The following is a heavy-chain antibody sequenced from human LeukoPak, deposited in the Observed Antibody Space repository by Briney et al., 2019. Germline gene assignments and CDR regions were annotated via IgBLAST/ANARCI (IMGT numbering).Heavy chain of an antibody. CDR1: GFTVSSNY. J-gene: IGHJ3*02. D-gene: IGHD3-22*01. CDR2: ISGSGGST. CDR3: AREKKGTYYYDSSGSNPDAFDI. Sequence: PGGSLRLSCAASGFTVSSNYMSWVRQAPGKGLEWVSAISGSGGSTYYADSVKGRFTISRDNSKNTLYLQMNSLRAEDTAVYYCAREKKGTYYYDSSGSNPDAFDIWGQGTMVTVSS. V-gene: IGHV3-53*01.